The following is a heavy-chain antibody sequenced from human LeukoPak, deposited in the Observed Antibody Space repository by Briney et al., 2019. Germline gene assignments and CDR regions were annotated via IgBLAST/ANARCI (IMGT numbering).Heavy chain of an antibody. J-gene: IGHJ4*02. CDR1: GGSLTSYY. CDR2: ISNSETT. Sequence: SETLSLTCSVSGGSLTSYYWNWVRQTPGKGLEWIGYISNSETTDYGPSFKSRVTMSLDTSKHQFSLKLSSVTAADTGVYYCARRAYYDSSGYYYVSGPVDYWGQGTLVTVSS. V-gene: IGHV4-59*01. D-gene: IGHD3-22*01. CDR3: ARRAYYDSSGYYYVSGPVDY.